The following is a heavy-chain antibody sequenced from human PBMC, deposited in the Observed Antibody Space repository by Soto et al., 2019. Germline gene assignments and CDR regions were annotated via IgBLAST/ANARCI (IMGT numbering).Heavy chain of an antibody. J-gene: IGHJ6*02. CDR1: GGTFSTYA. V-gene: IGHV1-69*12. D-gene: IGHD2-15*01. CDR3: ARDEMVVATGSRTWHYHYGMDV. Sequence: QVQLVQSGAEVKKPGSSVKVSCKSSGGTFSTYAISWVRHAPGQGLEWMGGIIPIFGTANYAQKFQGRVTITADESTTTAYMEMISRRSEDTAVYYCARDEMVVATGSRTWHYHYGMDVWGQGTTVTVSS. CDR2: IIPIFGTA.